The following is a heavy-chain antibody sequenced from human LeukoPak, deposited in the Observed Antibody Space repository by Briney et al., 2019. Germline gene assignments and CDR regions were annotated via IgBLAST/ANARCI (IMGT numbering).Heavy chain of an antibody. Sequence: SVKVSCKTSGGTFNNSAISWVRQAPGQGLEWRGGIMPLFGTAGYAQKFQGRVTITKDESARTVYLELTSLTSDDTAVYYCARDVHGDYGSGWFDPWGQGTLVSVSS. CDR1: GGTFNNSA. J-gene: IGHJ5*02. CDR3: ARDVHGDYGSGWFDP. V-gene: IGHV1-69*05. CDR2: IMPLFGTA. D-gene: IGHD4-17*01.